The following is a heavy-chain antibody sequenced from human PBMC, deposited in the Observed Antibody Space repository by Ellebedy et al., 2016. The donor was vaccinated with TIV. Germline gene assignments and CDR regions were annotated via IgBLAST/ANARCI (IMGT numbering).Heavy chain of an antibody. D-gene: IGHD3-22*01. CDR2: IYPSDSDT. CDR1: GYSFTTYW. Sequence: KVSCXASGYSFTTYWIGWVRQMPGKGLEWMGIIYPSDSDTRSSPSFQGQVTISADKSISTAYLQWNSLKASDTAMYYCASYYYDSSGYSNYWGQGTLVTVSS. J-gene: IGHJ4*02. CDR3: ASYYYDSSGYSNY. V-gene: IGHV5-51*01.